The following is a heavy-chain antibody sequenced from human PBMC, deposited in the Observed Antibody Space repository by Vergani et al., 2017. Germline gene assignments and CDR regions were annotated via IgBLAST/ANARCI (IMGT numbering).Heavy chain of an antibody. CDR2: ISGSGGST. D-gene: IGHD1-26*01. Sequence: EVQLLESGGGLVQPGGSLRLSCAASGFTFSSYAMSWVRQAPGKGLEWVSAISGSGGSTYYADSVKGRFTISRDNSKNTLYLQMNSLRAEDTAVYYCAKGLRVGGATGHEDYYYYYGRDVWGQGTTVTVSS. V-gene: IGHV3-23*01. CDR1: GFTFSSYA. CDR3: AKGLRVGGATGHEDYYYYYGRDV. J-gene: IGHJ6*02.